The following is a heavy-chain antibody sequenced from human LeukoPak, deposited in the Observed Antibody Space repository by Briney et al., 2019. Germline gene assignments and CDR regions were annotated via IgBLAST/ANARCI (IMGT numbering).Heavy chain of an antibody. Sequence: GASVKVSCKASGYTFTDYYMHWVRQAPGQGLEWMGWINPNSGGTNYAQKFLGRVTMTRDTSISTAYMELSRLKSDDTAVYYCVREYYDILTGYDPYYYMDVWGKGTTVTVSS. J-gene: IGHJ6*03. V-gene: IGHV1-2*02. CDR2: INPNSGGT. D-gene: IGHD3-9*01. CDR3: VREYYDILTGYDPYYYMDV. CDR1: GYTFTDYY.